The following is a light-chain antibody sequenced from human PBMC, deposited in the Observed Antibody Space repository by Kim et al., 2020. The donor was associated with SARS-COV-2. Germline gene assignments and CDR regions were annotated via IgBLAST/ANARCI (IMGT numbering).Light chain of an antibody. CDR2: RTS. CDR3: QQYNSYPYT. J-gene: IGKJ2*01. V-gene: IGKV1-5*03. Sequence: SASVGDRVTITCRASQSISSWLAWYQQKPGKAPKFLIYRTSNLGSGVPSRFSGSGSGTEFTLTISSLQPDDFATYYCQQYNSYPYTFGQGTKLEI. CDR1: QSISSW.